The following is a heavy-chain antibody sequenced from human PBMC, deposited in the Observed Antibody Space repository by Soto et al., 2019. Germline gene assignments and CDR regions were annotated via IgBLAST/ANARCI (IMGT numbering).Heavy chain of an antibody. Sequence: QVQLQQWGAGLLKPSETLSLTCAVYGGSLSDYYWSWIRQSPGKGLEWIGEFHPSGSPHYSPSRKRRVKKSVGKSKNQFGLRLTSVAAADTAVYYCESCRDAYRWGSVCGTGTTVTASS. CDR3: ESCRDAYRWGSV. V-gene: IGHV4-34*01. J-gene: IGHJ6*04. D-gene: IGHD2-15*01. CDR1: GGSLSDYY. CDR2: FHPSGSP.